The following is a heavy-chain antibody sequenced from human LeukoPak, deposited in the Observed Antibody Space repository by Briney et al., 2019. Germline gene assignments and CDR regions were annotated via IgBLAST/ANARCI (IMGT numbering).Heavy chain of an antibody. CDR2: IKPDGSEK. V-gene: IGHV3-7*01. D-gene: IGHD3-10*01. Sequence: GGSLRLSCAASGFTFSSYWMSWVRQAPGKGLEWVANIKPDGSEKYYVDSVKGRFTISRDNAKNSLYLQMNSLRAEDTAVYYCARDSYGSGSCMDVWGQGTTVTVSS. CDR3: ARDSYGSGSCMDV. J-gene: IGHJ6*02. CDR1: GFTFSSYW.